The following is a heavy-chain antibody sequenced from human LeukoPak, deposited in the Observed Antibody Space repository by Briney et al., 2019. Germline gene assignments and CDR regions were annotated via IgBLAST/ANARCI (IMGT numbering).Heavy chain of an antibody. V-gene: IGHV4-34*01. CDR2: INHSGST. CDR1: VGSFSGYY. Sequence: SETLSLTCAVYVGSFSGYYWSWIRQPPGKGLEWNGEINHSGSTNYNPSLKSRVTISVDTSKNQFSLKLSSVTAADTAVYYCATKCYDFWSGYYTGWFDPWGQGTLVTVSS. CDR3: ATKCYDFWSGYYTGWFDP. J-gene: IGHJ5*02. D-gene: IGHD3-3*01.